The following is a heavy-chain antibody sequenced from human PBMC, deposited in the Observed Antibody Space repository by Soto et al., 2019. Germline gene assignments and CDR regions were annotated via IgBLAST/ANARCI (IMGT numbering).Heavy chain of an antibody. CDR2: MNPNSGNT. V-gene: IGHV1-8*01. CDR1: GYTFTSYD. J-gene: IGHJ6*03. CDR3: ARIGDILPGVYYYYYMDV. D-gene: IGHD3-9*01. Sequence: HVQLVQSGAEVKKPGASVKVSCTASGYTFTSYDINWVRQATGQGLEWMGWMNPNSGNTGYAQKFQGRVTMTRNTSISTAYMELSSLRSEDTAVDYCARIGDILPGVYYYYYMDVWGKGTTVTVSS.